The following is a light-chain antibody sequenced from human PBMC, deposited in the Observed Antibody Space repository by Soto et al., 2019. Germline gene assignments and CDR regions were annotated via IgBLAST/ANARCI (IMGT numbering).Light chain of an antibody. Sequence: DIQLTQSPSFLSTSVGDKVTITCRASQGIGSYLAWYQQKPGKAPKFLICLASTLQSGVPSRFSGTGSGTEFNLTISNLQPEDFATYYCQQLNAYPRTFGRGTKEE. CDR2: LAS. V-gene: IGKV1-9*01. CDR1: QGIGSY. CDR3: QQLNAYPRT. J-gene: IGKJ1*01.